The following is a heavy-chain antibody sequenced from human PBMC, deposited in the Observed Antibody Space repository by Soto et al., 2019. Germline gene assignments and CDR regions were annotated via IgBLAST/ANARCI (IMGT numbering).Heavy chain of an antibody. J-gene: IGHJ4*02. CDR1: GDSISSHNW. D-gene: IGHD6-19*01. CDR2: IYRTGNT. CDR3: ARSSNAVAGNFDF. Sequence: SETLSLTGTVSGDSISSHNWWSCVRQTPAKGLEWIGDIYRTGNTNYNPSLKSRISISLDKSKNHFSLNLTSVSAADTAVYFCARSSNAVAGNFDFWGQGALVTVSS. V-gene: IGHV4-4*02.